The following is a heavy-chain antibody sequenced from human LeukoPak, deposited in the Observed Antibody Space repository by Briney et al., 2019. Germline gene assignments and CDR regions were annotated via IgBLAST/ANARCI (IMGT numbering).Heavy chain of an antibody. CDR3: ARGLIVVVPAAPVDY. V-gene: IGHV1-2*02. Sequence: ASVKVSCKASGYTFTGYYMHWVRQAPGQGLEWMGWINPNSGGTNYGQKFQGRVTMTRDTSISTAYMELSRLRSDDTAVYYCARGLIVVVPAAPVDYWGQGTLVTVSS. J-gene: IGHJ4*02. CDR2: INPNSGGT. CDR1: GYTFTGYY. D-gene: IGHD2-2*01.